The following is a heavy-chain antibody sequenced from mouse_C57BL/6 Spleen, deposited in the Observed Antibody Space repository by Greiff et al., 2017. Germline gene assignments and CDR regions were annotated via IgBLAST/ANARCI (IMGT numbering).Heavy chain of an antibody. D-gene: IGHD2-4*01. Sequence: VQLQQPGAELVKPGASVKMSCKASGYTFPSYWITWVKQRPGQGLEWIGDIYPGSGSTNYNEKFKSKATLAVDTSSSTAYMQLRSLTSEDSAVYYCVRRDDYDDGTYWGQGTLVTVSA. J-gene: IGHJ3*01. V-gene: IGHV1-55*01. CDR1: GYTFPSYW. CDR3: VRRDDYDDGTY. CDR2: IYPGSGST.